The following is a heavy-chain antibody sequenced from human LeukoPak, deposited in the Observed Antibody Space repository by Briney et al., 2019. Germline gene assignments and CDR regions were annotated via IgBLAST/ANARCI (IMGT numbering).Heavy chain of an antibody. Sequence: GGSLRLSCAASGFTVSRNYMSWVRQAPGKGLEWVSVIYSDDSTYYADSVKGRFTISRDNSKNTLYLQMNSLRAEDTAVYYCASDGPGIAAATDYWGQGTLVTVSS. D-gene: IGHD6-13*01. CDR2: IYSDDST. CDR1: GFTVSRNY. J-gene: IGHJ4*02. V-gene: IGHV3-66*01. CDR3: ASDGPGIAAATDY.